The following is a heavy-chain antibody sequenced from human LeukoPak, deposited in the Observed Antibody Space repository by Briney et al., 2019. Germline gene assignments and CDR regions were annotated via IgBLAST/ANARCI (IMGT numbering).Heavy chain of an antibody. CDR3: ARSPPAPKQFDY. J-gene: IGHJ4*02. CDR1: NVSFSSYY. Sequence: PSETLSLTCTVSNVSFSSYYWSWIRQPPGKGLEWIGYIYPSGSSNSIPSLKSRVSLSADTSKNQFSLKLSSVIAADTAIYYCARSPPAPKQFDYWGQGILVTVSS. D-gene: IGHD2-2*01. CDR2: IYPSGSS. V-gene: IGHV4-4*09.